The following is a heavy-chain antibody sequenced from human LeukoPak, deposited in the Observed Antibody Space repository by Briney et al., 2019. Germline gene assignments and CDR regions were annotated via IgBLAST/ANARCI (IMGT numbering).Heavy chain of an antibody. Sequence: QTLSLTHPIPGHIVSSHIAAWNWTRQSPSKRLEWLGRTYYTSKWYYDYPVSVKSRIIINPDTSKSQFSLQLISVTPEDTAVYYCVREYRRGSLDSWGQGTLVTVSS. CDR3: VREYRRGSLDS. CDR1: GHIVSSHIAA. D-gene: IGHD1-26*01. J-gene: IGHJ4*02. CDR2: TYYTSKWYY. V-gene: IGHV6-1*01.